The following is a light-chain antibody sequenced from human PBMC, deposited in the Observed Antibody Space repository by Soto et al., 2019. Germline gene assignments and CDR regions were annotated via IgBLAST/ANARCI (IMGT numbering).Light chain of an antibody. CDR1: NSDVGGYNY. V-gene: IGLV2-14*01. J-gene: IGLJ1*01. Sequence: QSALTQPASVSGSPGQSITISCTGTNSDVGGYNYVSWYQQHPGKAPKLIIYDVSNRPSGVSNRFSGSKSGNTASLTISGFQVEDEADYYCISYTSSITPYAFGGGTKVTVL. CDR3: ISYTSSITPYA. CDR2: DVS.